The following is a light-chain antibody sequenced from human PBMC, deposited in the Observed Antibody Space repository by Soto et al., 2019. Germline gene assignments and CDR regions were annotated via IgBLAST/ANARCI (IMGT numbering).Light chain of an antibody. Sequence: QSVLTQPPSVSGAPGQRVTISCTGSNSNIGAGFAVHWYQQLPGTAPKLLIHGNNNRPSGVPDRFSGSKSDTSASLAITGLQADDEADYYCHSYDSRFNCDVFGTGTKVTVL. CDR2: GNN. J-gene: IGLJ1*01. CDR1: NSNIGAGFA. V-gene: IGLV1-40*01. CDR3: HSYDSRFNCDV.